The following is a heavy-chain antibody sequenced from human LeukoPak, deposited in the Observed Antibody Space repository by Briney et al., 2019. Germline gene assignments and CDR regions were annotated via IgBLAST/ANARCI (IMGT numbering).Heavy chain of an antibody. V-gene: IGHV4-4*02. J-gene: IGHJ4*02. CDR1: GGSISNTNW. CDR2: VNLQGST. Sequence: QPSETLSLTCGVSGGSISNTNWWTWVRQPPGKGLEWIGEVNLQGSTNYNPSLKSLVAISVDKSENHISLKLTSVTAADTAVYYCAREGGPYRPLDYSGQGTLVTVAS. CDR3: AREGGPYRPLDY.